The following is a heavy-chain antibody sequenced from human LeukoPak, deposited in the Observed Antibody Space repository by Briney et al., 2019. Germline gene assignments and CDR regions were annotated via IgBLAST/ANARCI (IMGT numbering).Heavy chain of an antibody. J-gene: IGHJ1*01. CDR3: ARAYQDGTYYYDSLRFQH. CDR2: ISDYNGNT. Sequence: ASVTVSCKASGYTFTSYGISWVRQAPGQGLEWMGWISDYNGNTNYAQRLQGRVTMTTDTSTSTAYMELRSLRSDHTAVYYCARAYQDGTYYYDSLRFQHWGQGTLVTVSS. V-gene: IGHV1-18*01. D-gene: IGHD3-22*01. CDR1: GYTFTSYG.